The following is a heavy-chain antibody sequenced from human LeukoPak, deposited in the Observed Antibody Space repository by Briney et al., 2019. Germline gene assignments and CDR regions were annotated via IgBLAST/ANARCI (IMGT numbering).Heavy chain of an antibody. D-gene: IGHD6-6*01. CDR3: ARDFRILAARSGYGMDV. V-gene: IGHV3-30-3*01. Sequence: PGRSLRLSCAASGFTFSSYAMHWVRQAPGKGLEWVAVISYDGSNKYYADSVKGRFTISRDNSKNTLYLQMNSLRAEDTAVNYCARDFRILAARSGYGMDVWGQGTTVTVSS. CDR2: ISYDGSNK. CDR1: GFTFSSYA. J-gene: IGHJ6*02.